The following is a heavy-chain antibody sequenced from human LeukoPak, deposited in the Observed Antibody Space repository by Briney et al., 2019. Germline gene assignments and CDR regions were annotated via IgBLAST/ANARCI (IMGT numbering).Heavy chain of an antibody. J-gene: IGHJ5*02. Sequence: GGSLRLSCAASGFTFSSYAMSWVRQAPGKGLEWVSAISGSGGSTYYADSVKGRFTISRDNSKDTLYLQMNSLRAEDTAVYYCAKDGIVDTAMVNWFDPWGQGTLVTVSS. CDR1: GFTFSSYA. V-gene: IGHV3-23*01. CDR3: AKDGIVDTAMVNWFDP. CDR2: ISGSGGST. D-gene: IGHD5-18*01.